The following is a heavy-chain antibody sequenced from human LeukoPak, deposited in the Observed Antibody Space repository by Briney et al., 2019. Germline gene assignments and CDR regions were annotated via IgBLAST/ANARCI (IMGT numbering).Heavy chain of an antibody. J-gene: IGHJ4*02. CDR3: ARGLGYSSSWYQY. D-gene: IGHD6-13*01. CDR1: GRSFSGYY. CDR2: INHSGST. Sequence: PSETLSLTCAVYGRSFSGYYWSWIRQPPGKGLEWIGEINHSGSTNYNPSLKSRVTISVDTSKNQFSLKLSSVTAADTAVYYCARGLGYSSSWYQYWGQGTLVTVSS. V-gene: IGHV4-34*01.